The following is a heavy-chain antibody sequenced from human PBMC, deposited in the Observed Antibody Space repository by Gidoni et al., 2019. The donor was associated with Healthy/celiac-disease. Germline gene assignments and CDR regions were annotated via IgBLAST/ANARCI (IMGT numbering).Heavy chain of an antibody. V-gene: IGHV3-9*01. Sequence: EVQLVESGGGLVQTGRSLRLSCAASGFTFDDYAMHWVRQAPGKGLEGVAGIRWNRGSIGYADSVKGRFTIARDNAKNSLYLQMNSLRAEDTALYYCAKSENRGIAARLDYWGQGTLVTVSS. CDR2: IRWNRGSI. CDR3: AKSENRGIAARLDY. D-gene: IGHD6-6*01. CDR1: GFTFDDYA. J-gene: IGHJ4*02.